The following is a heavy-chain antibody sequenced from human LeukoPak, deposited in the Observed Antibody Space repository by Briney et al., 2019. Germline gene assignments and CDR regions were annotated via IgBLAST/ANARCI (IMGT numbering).Heavy chain of an antibody. V-gene: IGHV1-69*06. CDR1: GGTFNSYA. CDR3: ARDNSVEDTAWWFDP. Sequence: RASVKVSCKASGGTFNSYAISWVRQAPGQGLEWMGGIIPMSDTANYPQKFRGRLTITADIPTSTVYMELSSLRSEDTAVYYCARDNSVEDTAWWFDPWGQGTLVTVSS. CDR2: IIPMSDTA. D-gene: IGHD4-23*01. J-gene: IGHJ5*02.